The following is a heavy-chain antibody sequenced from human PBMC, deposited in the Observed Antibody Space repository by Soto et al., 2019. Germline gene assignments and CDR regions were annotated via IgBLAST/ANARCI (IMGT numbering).Heavy chain of an antibody. V-gene: IGHV4-39*01. J-gene: IGHJ6*02. CDR1: GGSISSSSYY. D-gene: IGHD2-2*01. Sequence: SETLSLTCTVSGGSISSSSYYWGWIRQPPGKGLEWIGSIYYSGSTYYNPPLKSRVTISVDTSKNQFSLKLSSVTAADTAVYYCASYCSSTSCPLALYYYYGMDVWGQGTTVTVSS. CDR3: ASYCSSTSCPLALYYYYGMDV. CDR2: IYYSGST.